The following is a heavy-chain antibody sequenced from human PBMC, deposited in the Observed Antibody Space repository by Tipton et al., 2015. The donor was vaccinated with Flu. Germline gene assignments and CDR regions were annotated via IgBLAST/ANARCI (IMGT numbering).Heavy chain of an antibody. CDR1: GFTFSSYE. Sequence: SLRLSCAASGFTFSSYEMNWVRQAPRKGLEWVSYITPSGVNKYYADSVRGRFTVSRDNAKNSLYLQMDSLRAEDTAIYYCARGFIRLCDYWGQGTLVTVS. V-gene: IGHV3-48*03. D-gene: IGHD3-16*01. CDR3: ARGFIRLCDY. J-gene: IGHJ4*02. CDR2: ITPSGVNK.